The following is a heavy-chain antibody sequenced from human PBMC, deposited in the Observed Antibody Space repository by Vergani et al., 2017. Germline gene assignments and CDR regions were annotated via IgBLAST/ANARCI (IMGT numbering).Heavy chain of an antibody. Sequence: QLQLQESGPGLVKPSATLSLTCSVSGASIRSSHYYWGWIRQPPGKGLEWIASNYYSGSTYYNPSLKSRVTISVDTSKNQFSLKLSSVTAADTAVYFCARHSTVEWLGGLGWYDPWGQGILVIVSS. J-gene: IGHJ5*02. CDR2: NYYSGST. CDR3: ARHSTVEWLGGLGWYDP. V-gene: IGHV4-39*01. D-gene: IGHD6-19*01. CDR1: GASIRSSHYY.